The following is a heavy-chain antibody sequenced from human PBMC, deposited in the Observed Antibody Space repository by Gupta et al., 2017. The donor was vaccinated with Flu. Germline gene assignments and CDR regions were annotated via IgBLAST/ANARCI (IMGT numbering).Heavy chain of an antibody. J-gene: IGHJ6*02. CDR2: GTTT. CDR3: AKSIKSSDDYNMLSRSYYYYYYNMDV. Sequence: GTTTNHANSVKGRFTISRDNAENTLYLQMHSLRAEDTAVYYCAKSIKSSDDYNMLSRSYYYYYYNMDVWGQGTTVTVSS. V-gene: IGHV3-74*01. D-gene: IGHD4-4*01.